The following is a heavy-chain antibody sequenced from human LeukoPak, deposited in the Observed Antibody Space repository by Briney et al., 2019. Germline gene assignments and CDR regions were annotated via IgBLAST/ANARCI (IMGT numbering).Heavy chain of an antibody. D-gene: IGHD1-26*01. CDR3: ARGPYSGSYYSVNAFDI. Sequence: PSETLSLTCTVSGGSISSGTYYWNWIRQPAGKGLEWIGRIYTSGNTNYNPSLKSRVTISVDTSKNQFSLKLSSVTAADTAVYYCARGPYSGSYYSVNAFDIWGQGTMVTVSS. CDR1: GGSISSGTYY. V-gene: IGHV4-61*02. CDR2: IYTSGNT. J-gene: IGHJ3*02.